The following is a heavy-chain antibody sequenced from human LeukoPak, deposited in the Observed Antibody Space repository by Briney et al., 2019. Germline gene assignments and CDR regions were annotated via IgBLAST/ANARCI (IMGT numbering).Heavy chain of an antibody. D-gene: IGHD3-9*01. Sequence: VASVKVSCKASGYTFISYYMHWVRQAPRQGLEWMGIINPSGGSTSYAQKLQGRVTMTTDTSTSTAYMELRSLRSDDTAVYYCARDRYFDWTYYYYYYMDVWGKGTTVTISS. J-gene: IGHJ6*03. V-gene: IGHV1-46*01. CDR3: ARDRYFDWTYYYYYYMDV. CDR2: INPSGGST. CDR1: GYTFISYY.